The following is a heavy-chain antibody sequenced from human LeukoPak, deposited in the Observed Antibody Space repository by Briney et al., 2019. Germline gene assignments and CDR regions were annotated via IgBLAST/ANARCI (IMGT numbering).Heavy chain of an antibody. D-gene: IGHD1-14*01. CDR3: ARGSDRSSFDY. J-gene: IGHJ4*02. V-gene: IGHV4-34*01. CDR1: GGSFSGYY. Sequence: SETLSLTCAVYGGSFSGYYWSWIRQPPGKGLEWIGEINHSGSTNYNPSLKSRVTISVDTSKNQFSLKLSSVTAADTAVYYCARGSDRSSFDYWGQGTLVTVSS. CDR2: INHSGST.